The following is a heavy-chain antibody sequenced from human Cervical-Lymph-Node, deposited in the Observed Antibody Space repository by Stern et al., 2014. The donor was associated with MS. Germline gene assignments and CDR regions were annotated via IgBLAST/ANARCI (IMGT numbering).Heavy chain of an antibody. V-gene: IGHV5-51*03. CDR3: VRRSWIHGGLDV. J-gene: IGHJ6*02. Sequence: EVQLVESGAEVKKPGESLKISCKASGYRFNDYWIGWVRHMPGKGLEWVGAIYPDDSDTRYSPSLQGQVTISADRSITTAYLQWSSLKASDTAMYYCVRRSWIHGGLDVWGQGTTVTVSS. CDR2: IYPDDSDT. CDR1: GYRFNDYW. D-gene: IGHD6-13*01.